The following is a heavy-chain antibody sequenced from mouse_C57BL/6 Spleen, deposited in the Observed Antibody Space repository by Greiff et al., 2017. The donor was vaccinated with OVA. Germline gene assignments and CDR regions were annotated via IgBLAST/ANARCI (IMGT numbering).Heavy chain of an antibody. D-gene: IGHD1-1*01. J-gene: IGHJ1*03. CDR3: ARQVTTVPSYWYFDV. CDR2: ISSGGSYT. CDR1: GFTFSSYG. Sequence: EVMLVESGGDLVKPGGSLKLSCAASGFTFSSYGMSWVRQTPDKRLEWVATISSGGSYTYYPDSVKGRFTISRDNAKNTLYLQMSSLKSEDTAMYYCARQVTTVPSYWYFDVWGTGTTVTVSS. V-gene: IGHV5-6*01.